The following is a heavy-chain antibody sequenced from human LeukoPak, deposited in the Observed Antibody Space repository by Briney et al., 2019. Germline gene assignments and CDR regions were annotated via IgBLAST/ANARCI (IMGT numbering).Heavy chain of an antibody. V-gene: IGHV5-51*01. J-gene: IGHJ4*02. Sequence: GESLKISCKGSGYSFNNYWIAWVRQMPGKGLEWMGIIYPGDSDTKYSPSFQGQVTFSADKSISTAYLQWSSLKASDTAMYYCARRRDGYNIDYWGQGALVTVSS. D-gene: IGHD5-24*01. CDR2: IYPGDSDT. CDR3: ARRRDGYNIDY. CDR1: GYSFNNYW.